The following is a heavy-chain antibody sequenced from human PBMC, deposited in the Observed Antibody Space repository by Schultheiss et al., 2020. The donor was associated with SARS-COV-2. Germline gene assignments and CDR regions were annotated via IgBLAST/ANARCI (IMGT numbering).Heavy chain of an antibody. CDR1: GFTFSSYW. J-gene: IGHJ4*02. V-gene: IGHV3-74*01. CDR3: ARGTTGDRVDY. CDR2: INSDGSST. D-gene: IGHD7-27*01. Sequence: GGSLRLSCAASGFTFSSYWMHWVRQAPGKGLVWVSRINSDGSSTSYADSVKGRFTISRDNSKNTLYLQMNSLRAEDTAVYYCARGTTGDRVDYWGQGTLVTVSS.